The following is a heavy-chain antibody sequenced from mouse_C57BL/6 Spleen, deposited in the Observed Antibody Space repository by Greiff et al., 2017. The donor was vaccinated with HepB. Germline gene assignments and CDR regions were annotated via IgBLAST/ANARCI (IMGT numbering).Heavy chain of an antibody. CDR2: ISDGGSYT. D-gene: IGHD1-1*01. Sequence: EVMLVESGGGLVKPGGSLKLSCAASGFTFSSYAMSWVRQTPEKRLEWVATISDGGSYTYYPDNVKGRFTISRDNAKNNLYLQMSHPKSEDTAMYYCAVGSRFAYWGQGTLVTVSA. CDR3: AVGSRFAY. CDR1: GFTFSSYA. V-gene: IGHV5-4*03. J-gene: IGHJ3*01.